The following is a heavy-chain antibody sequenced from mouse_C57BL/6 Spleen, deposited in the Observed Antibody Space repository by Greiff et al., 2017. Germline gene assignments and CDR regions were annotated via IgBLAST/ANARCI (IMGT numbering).Heavy chain of an antibody. CDR3: ARAISLYFDY. V-gene: IGHV1-50*01. J-gene: IGHJ2*01. CDR2: IDPSDSYT. CDR1: GYTFTSYW. Sequence: QVQLQQSGAELVKPGASVKLSCKASGYTFTSYWMQWVKQRPGQGLEWIGEIDPSDSYTNYNQKFKGKATLTVDTSSSTAYMQLSSLTSEDSAVYYCARAISLYFDYWGQGTTLTVSS.